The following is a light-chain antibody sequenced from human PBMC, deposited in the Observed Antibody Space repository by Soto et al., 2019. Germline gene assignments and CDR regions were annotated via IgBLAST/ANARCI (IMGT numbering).Light chain of an antibody. Sequence: WTRSPGTLALCPVLRACISCIASQNLYTKYLAWYQFKPGQAPRIIIFGASGRATGIPDRFSGSGSGTDFTLTISRLEPEDFAVYYCQQYGSLSWTFGQGTKVDIK. V-gene: IGKV3-20*01. CDR3: QQYGSLSWT. J-gene: IGKJ1*01. CDR2: GAS. CDR1: QNLYTKY.